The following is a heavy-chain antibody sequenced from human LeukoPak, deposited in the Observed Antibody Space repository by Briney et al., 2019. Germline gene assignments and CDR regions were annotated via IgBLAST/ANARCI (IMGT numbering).Heavy chain of an antibody. V-gene: IGHV3-30*18. J-gene: IGHJ4*02. CDR1: GFIFSSYA. CDR3: AKVNYYDSSGYFDY. CDR2: ISYDGSNE. D-gene: IGHD3-22*01. Sequence: GGSLRLSCAASGFIFSSYAMHWVRQAPGKGLEWVAVISYDGSNEYYADSVKGRFTISRDNSENTLHLQMNSLRVEDTAVYYCAKVNYYDSSGYFDYGGQGTLVTVSS.